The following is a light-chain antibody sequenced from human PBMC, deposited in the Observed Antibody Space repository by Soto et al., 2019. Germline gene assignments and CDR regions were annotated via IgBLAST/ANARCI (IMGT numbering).Light chain of an antibody. V-gene: IGKV3-11*01. CDR1: QSVSSY. CDR3: QQRSNWRT. CDR2: DAS. J-gene: IGKJ1*01. Sequence: EIVMTQSPATLSASPGERATLYCRASQSVSSYLAWYQQKPGQAPRLLIYDASNRATGIPARFSGSGSGTDFTLTISSLEPEDFAVYYCQQRSNWRTFGQGTKVDIK.